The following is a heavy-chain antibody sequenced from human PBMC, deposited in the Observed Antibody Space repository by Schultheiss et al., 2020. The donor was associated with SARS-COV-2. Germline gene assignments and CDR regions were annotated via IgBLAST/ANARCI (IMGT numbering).Heavy chain of an antibody. CDR2: IYYSGST. CDR3: ARVSRTSWFDP. CDR1: GGSISSSSYY. V-gene: IGHV4-39*07. J-gene: IGHJ5*02. Sequence: SETLSLTCTVSGGSISSSSYYWGWIRQPPGKGLEWIGSIYYSGSTNYNPSLKSRVTISVDTSKNQFSLKLSPVTAADTAVYYCARVSRTSWFDPWGQGTLVTVAS. D-gene: IGHD1-7*01.